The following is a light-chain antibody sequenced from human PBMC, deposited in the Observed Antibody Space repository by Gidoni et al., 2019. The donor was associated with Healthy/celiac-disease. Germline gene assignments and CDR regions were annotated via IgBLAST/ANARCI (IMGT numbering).Light chain of an antibody. CDR2: AES. V-gene: IGKV1-39*01. CDR3: QQSYSTPWT. CDR1: QSLSSY. Sequence: IQLTQSPSSLSASVGDRVTITGRSSQSLSSYLDWYQQKPGKAPKLLIYAESSLQSGVPARFSGSGSGTDFTLTISSLQPEDFATYYCQQSYSTPWTFGQGTKVEIK. J-gene: IGKJ1*01.